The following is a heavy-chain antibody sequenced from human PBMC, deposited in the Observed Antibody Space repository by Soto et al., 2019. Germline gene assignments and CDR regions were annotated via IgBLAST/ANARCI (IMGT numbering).Heavy chain of an antibody. D-gene: IGHD3-22*01. V-gene: IGHV4-59*01. J-gene: IGHJ3*02. CDR1: GASIRSSY. CDR3: ARGYYDSNGQSNTFDI. CDR2: VYYSGST. Sequence: PSETLSLTCTVSGASIRSSYWSWIRQSPGKGLEWIGYVYYSGSTKYNPSLKSRATISVDTSKNQFSLKLSSVTAADTAVYYCARGYYDSNGQSNTFDIWGQGTMVTVSS.